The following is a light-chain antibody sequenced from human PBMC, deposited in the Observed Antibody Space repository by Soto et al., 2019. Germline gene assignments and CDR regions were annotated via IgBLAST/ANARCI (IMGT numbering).Light chain of an antibody. Sequence: EVVLTQSPGTLSLSPGERATLSCRASQSFNSNSLAWYQQKPGQAPRVFIYGASTRATGIPDRFSGSGSGTDFTLTISRLEPEDFAVYYCQQRHMWPITFGQGTRLEI. CDR2: GAS. V-gene: IGKV3D-20*02. CDR1: QSFNSNS. CDR3: QQRHMWPIT. J-gene: IGKJ5*01.